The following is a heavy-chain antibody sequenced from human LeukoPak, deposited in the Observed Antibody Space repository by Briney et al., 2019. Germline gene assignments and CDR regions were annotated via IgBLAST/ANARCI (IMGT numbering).Heavy chain of an antibody. D-gene: IGHD2-15*01. CDR3: ARDMRCSGGSCAYTTHLDVFDI. J-gene: IGHJ3*02. CDR2: INPNDGSA. Sequence: ASVKVSCKTSGYTFTDYYVHWVRQAPGQGLEWMGIINPNDGSATYTQKFQDRVTMTRDMSTNTLYMELSNLRSDDTAVYYCARDMRCSGGSCAYTTHLDVFDIWGPGTMVIVSS. CDR1: GYTFTDYY. V-gene: IGHV1-46*01.